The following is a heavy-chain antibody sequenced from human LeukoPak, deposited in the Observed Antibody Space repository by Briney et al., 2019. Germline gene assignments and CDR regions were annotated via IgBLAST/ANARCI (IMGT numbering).Heavy chain of an antibody. D-gene: IGHD1-20*01. CDR2: ISSSSSTI. J-gene: IGHJ4*02. CDR1: GFTFSSYG. Sequence: GGSLRLSCAVSGFTFSSYGMHWVRQAPGKGLEWVSYISSSSSTIYYADSVKGRFTISRDNAKNSLYLQMNSLRDEDTAVYYCGSITGTTGWGQGTLVTVSS. CDR3: GSITGTTG. V-gene: IGHV3-48*02.